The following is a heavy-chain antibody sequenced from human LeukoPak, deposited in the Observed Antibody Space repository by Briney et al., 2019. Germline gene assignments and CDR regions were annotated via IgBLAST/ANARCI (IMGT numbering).Heavy chain of an antibody. V-gene: IGHV1-18*01. Sequence: GASVKVSCKASGYTFTSYGISWVRQAPGQGLEWMGWISAYNGNTNYAQKLQGRVTMTTDTSTSTAYMELRSLRSDDTAVYYCARGPRIYYDSSGYYYELPDYYYYGMDVRGQGTTVTVSS. CDR3: ARGPRIYYDSSGYYYELPDYYYYGMDV. CDR1: GYTFTSYG. D-gene: IGHD3-22*01. CDR2: ISAYNGNT. J-gene: IGHJ6*02.